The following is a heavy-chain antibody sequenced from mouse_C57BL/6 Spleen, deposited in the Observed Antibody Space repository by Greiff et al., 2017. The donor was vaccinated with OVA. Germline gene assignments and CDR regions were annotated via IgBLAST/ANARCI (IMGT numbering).Heavy chain of an antibody. CDR3: ARTDGNLGYFDV. CDR2: ISSGSSTI. J-gene: IGHJ1*03. Sequence: DVKLVESGGGLVKPGGSLKLSCAASGFTFSDYGMHWVRQAPEKGLEWVAYISSGSSTIYYADTVKGRFTISRDNAKNTLFLQMTSLRSEDTAMYYCARTDGNLGYFDVWGTGTTVTVSS. V-gene: IGHV5-17*01. CDR1: GFTFSDYG. D-gene: IGHD2-1*01.